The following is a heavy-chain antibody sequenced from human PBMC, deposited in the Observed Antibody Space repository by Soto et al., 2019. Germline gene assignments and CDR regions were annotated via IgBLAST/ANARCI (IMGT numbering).Heavy chain of an antibody. Sequence: SETLSLTCAVYGGSFSGYYWSWIRQPPGKGLEWIGEINHSGSTNYNPSLKSRVTISVDTSKNQFSLKLSSVTAADTAVYYCARGLTMVRGVIGYWGQGTLVTVSS. D-gene: IGHD3-10*01. V-gene: IGHV4-34*01. CDR1: GGSFSGYY. CDR2: INHSGST. CDR3: ARGLTMVRGVIGY. J-gene: IGHJ4*02.